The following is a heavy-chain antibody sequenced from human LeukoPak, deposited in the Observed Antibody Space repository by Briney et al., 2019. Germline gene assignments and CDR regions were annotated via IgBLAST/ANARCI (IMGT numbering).Heavy chain of an antibody. CDR1: GCTFTSYD. D-gene: IGHD3-10*01. CDR3: ARGRLKGESLQN. Sequence: GASVKVSCKASGCTFTSYDINWVRQATGQGLEWMGWMNPNSGNTGYAQKFQGRVTMTRNTSISTAYMELSSLRSEDTAVYYCARGRLKGESLQNWGQGTLVTVSS. CDR2: MNPNSGNT. V-gene: IGHV1-8*01. J-gene: IGHJ4*02.